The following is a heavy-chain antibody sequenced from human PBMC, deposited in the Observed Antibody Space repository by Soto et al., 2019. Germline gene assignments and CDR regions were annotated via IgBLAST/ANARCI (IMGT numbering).Heavy chain of an antibody. CDR1: GFTFSNAW. J-gene: IGHJ6*03. CDR2: IKSKTDGGTT. V-gene: IGHV3-15*01. CDR3: TTDRVGEWDSSSWYSAGYYYYMDV. Sequence: GGSLRLSCAASGFTFSNAWMSWVRQAPGKGLEWVGRIKSKTDGGTTDYAAPVKGRFTISRDDSKNTLYLQMNSLKTEDTAVYYCTTDRVGEWDSSSWYSAGYYYYMDVWGKGTTVTVSS. D-gene: IGHD6-13*01.